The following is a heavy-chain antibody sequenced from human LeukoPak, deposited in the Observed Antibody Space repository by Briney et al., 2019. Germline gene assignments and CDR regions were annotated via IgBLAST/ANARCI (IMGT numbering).Heavy chain of an antibody. V-gene: IGHV4-31*03. CDR2: IYYSGST. CDR3: ARELGARPPHWFDP. D-gene: IGHD6-6*01. J-gene: IGHJ5*02. CDR1: GDSISSGGYY. Sequence: SETLSLTCTVSGDSISSGGYYWSWIRQHPGKGLEWIGYIYYSGSTYYNPSLKSRVTISVDTSKNQFSLKLSSVTAADTAVYYCARELGARPPHWFDPWGQGTLVTVSS.